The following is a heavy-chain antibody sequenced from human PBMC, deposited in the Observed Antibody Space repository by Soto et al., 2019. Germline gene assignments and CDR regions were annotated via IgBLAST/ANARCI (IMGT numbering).Heavy chain of an antibody. CDR2: IWVDGSNK. D-gene: IGHD2-15*01. CDR3: ARGQLPAATTCFDF. CDR1: GFTFSSYA. J-gene: IGHJ4*02. Sequence: QVHLVESGGGVVQPGGSLRLSCAASGFTFSSYAIHWVRQAPGKGLEWVAIIWVDGSNKYYADYVKGRFSISRDNSKNTLFLQMDSLRAEDTAVYYCARGQLPAATTCFDFWGQGTLVIVSS. V-gene: IGHV3-33*01.